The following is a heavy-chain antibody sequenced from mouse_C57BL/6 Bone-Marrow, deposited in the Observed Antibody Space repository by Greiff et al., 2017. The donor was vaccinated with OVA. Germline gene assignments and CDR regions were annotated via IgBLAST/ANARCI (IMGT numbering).Heavy chain of an antibody. D-gene: IGHD3-2*02. CDR2: IWRGGST. CDR3: AKKDSSGPYYYAMDY. J-gene: IGHJ4*01. Sequence: QVQLKESGPGLVQPSQSLSITCTVSGFSLTSYGVHWVRQSPGKGLEWLGVIWRGGSTDYNAAFMSRLSITKDNSKSQVFFKMNSLQADDTAIYYCAKKDSSGPYYYAMDYWGQGTSVTVSS. CDR1: GFSLTSYG. V-gene: IGHV2-5*01.